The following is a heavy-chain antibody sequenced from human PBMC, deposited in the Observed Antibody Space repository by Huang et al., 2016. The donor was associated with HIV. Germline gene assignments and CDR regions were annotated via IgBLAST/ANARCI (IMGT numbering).Heavy chain of an antibody. V-gene: IGHV4-39*01. CDR2: IYYSGRT. D-gene: IGHD3-10*01. CDR1: GGSIRSDNYY. CDR3: ARLPGSITMIRGVITDPY. Sequence: QLQLQESGPGLVKPSETLSLTCTVSGGSIRSDNYYWGWIRQPPGKGLGWIGSIYYSGRTYYNPSLKIRVTITVDTSKNQFSLKMRSVTAADTAVYYCARLPGSITMIRGVITDPYWGQGTLVTVSS. J-gene: IGHJ4*02.